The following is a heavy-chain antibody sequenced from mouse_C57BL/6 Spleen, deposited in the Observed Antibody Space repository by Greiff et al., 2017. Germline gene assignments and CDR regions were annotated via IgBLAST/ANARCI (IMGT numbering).Heavy chain of an antibody. CDR2: INPSNGGT. CDR1: GYTFTSYW. J-gene: IGHJ1*03. CDR3: AREEGIYYYGRGYFDV. V-gene: IGHV1-53*01. Sequence: VQLQQPGTELVKPGASVKLSCKASGYTFTSYWMHWVKQRPGQGLEWIGNINPSNGGTNYNEKFKSKATLTVDKSSSTAYMQLSSLTSEDSAVYYCAREEGIYYYGRGYFDVWGTGTTVTVSS. D-gene: IGHD1-1*01.